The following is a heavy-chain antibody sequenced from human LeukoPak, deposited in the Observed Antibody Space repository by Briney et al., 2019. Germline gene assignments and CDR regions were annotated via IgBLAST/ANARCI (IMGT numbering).Heavy chain of an antibody. CDR1: GYTFTSYA. D-gene: IGHD3-9*01. J-gene: IGHJ3*02. V-gene: IGHV1-3*01. CDR2: INAGNGNT. CDR3: ARDMVLRYFDWLSHDAFDI. Sequence: GASVTVSCKASGYTFTSYAMHWVRQAPGQRLEGMGWINAGNGNTKYTQKFQGRVTITRDTSASTAYMELSSLRSEDTAVYYCARDMVLRYFDWLSHDAFDIWGQGTMVTVSS.